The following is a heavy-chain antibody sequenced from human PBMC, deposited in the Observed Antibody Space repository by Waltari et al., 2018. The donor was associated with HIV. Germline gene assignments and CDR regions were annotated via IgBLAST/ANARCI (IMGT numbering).Heavy chain of an antibody. CDR3: ARDLYYYDSSGYTGAFDI. Sequence: QVQLQQWGAGLLKPSETLSLPCAVSGGSFSGYYWCWIRQPPGKGLEWIGEINHSGSTNYNPSLKSRVTISVDTSKNQFSLKLSSVTAADTAVYYCARDLYYYDSSGYTGAFDIWGQGTMVTVSS. J-gene: IGHJ3*02. D-gene: IGHD3-22*01. V-gene: IGHV4-34*01. CDR2: INHSGST. CDR1: GGSFSGYY.